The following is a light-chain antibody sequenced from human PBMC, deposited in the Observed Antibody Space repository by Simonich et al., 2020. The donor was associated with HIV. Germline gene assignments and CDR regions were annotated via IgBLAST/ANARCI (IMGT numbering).Light chain of an antibody. CDR2: DIS. CDR3: SSYTSSSTVV. V-gene: IGLV2-11*01. J-gene: IGLJ2*01. CDR1: SSDVGGYNY. Sequence: QSALTQPRSVSGSPGQSVTISCTGTSSDVGGYNYVSWYQEHPGKAPKLMIYDISRRPSGVPDRFSGFKSGNTASLTISGLQAEDEADYYCSSYTSSSTVVFGGGTKLTVL.